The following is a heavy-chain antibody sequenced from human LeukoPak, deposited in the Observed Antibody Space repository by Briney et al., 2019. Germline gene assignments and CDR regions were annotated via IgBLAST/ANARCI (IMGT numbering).Heavy chain of an antibody. CDR3: ASPPGYSSGWSSIDAFDI. J-gene: IGHJ3*02. Sequence: AGGSLRLSCAASGFTFSSYGMHWVRQAPGKGLEWEAVISYDGSNKYYADSVKGRFTISRDNSKNTLYLQMNSLRAEDTAVYYCASPPGYSSGWSSIDAFDIWGQGTMVTVSS. CDR2: ISYDGSNK. CDR1: GFTFSSYG. D-gene: IGHD6-19*01. V-gene: IGHV3-30*03.